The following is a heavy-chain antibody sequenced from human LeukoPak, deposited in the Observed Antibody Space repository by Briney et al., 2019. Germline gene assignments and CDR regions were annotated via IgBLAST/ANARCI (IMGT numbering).Heavy chain of an antibody. CDR3: ASTHCASPSCYSYYYSGLDV. V-gene: IGHV4-31*11. CDR2: IHNTGSA. D-gene: IGHD2-2*01. J-gene: IGHJ6*02. Sequence: SETLSLTCAISGGSISSGTHYWNWIRQHPGQGLEWIGHIHNTGSAYYNPSLMSRVSISIDTSENQFSLKLSSVTAADTAVYYCASTHCASPSCYSYYYSGLDVWGQGTTVIVSS. CDR1: GGSISSGTHY.